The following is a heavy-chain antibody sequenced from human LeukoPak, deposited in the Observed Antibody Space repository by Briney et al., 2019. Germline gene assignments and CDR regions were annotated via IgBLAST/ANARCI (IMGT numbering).Heavy chain of an antibody. J-gene: IGHJ6*02. D-gene: IGHD6-13*01. Sequence: KPSETLSLTCAVYGGSFSGYYWSWIRQPPGKGLEWIGEINHSGSTNYNPSLKSRVTISVDTSKNQFSLKLNSVTAADTAVYYCARVPELGYSSSWYPRGPGGMDVWGQGTTVTVSS. CDR1: GGSFSGYY. V-gene: IGHV4-34*01. CDR3: ARVPELGYSSSWYPRGPGGMDV. CDR2: INHSGST.